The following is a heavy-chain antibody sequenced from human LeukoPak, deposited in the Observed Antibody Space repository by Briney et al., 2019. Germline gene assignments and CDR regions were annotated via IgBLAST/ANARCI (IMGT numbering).Heavy chain of an antibody. CDR2: IKQDGSEK. CDR3: VRDRRYSSSWYPY. J-gene: IGHJ4*02. D-gene: IGHD6-13*01. CDR1: GFTYSIYW. V-gene: IGHV3-7*01. Sequence: GGSLRLSCAASGFTYSIYWMSWVRQAPGKGLEWVASIKQDGSEKYSVDSVKGRFTISRDNAKNSLYLQMNSLRAEDTAVYYCVRDRRYSSSWYPYWGQGTLVTVSS.